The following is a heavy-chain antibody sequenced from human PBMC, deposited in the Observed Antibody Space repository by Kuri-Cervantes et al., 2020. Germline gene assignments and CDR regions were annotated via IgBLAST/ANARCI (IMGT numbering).Heavy chain of an antibody. CDR2: IWYDGSNK. CDR3: ARSNRITMIVVVRYGYGMDV. J-gene: IGHJ6*02. Sequence: GESLKISCAASGFTFSSYGMHWVRQAPGKGLEWVAVIWYDGSNKYYADSVKGRFTISRDNSKNTLYLQMNSLRAEDTAVYYCARSNRITMIVVVRYGYGMDVWGQGTTVTVSS. D-gene: IGHD3-22*01. CDR1: GFTFSSYG. V-gene: IGHV3-33*01.